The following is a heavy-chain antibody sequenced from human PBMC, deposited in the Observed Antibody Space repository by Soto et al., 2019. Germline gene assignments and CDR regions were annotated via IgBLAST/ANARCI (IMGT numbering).Heavy chain of an antibody. CDR1: GGSISSYY. D-gene: IGHD3-10*01. CDR2: IYSSGNT. Sequence: PSETLSLTCTVSGGSISSYYWTWIRQPAGKGLEWIGRIYSSGNTNDNPSLKSRVTMSVDTSKNQFSLMLSSVTAADTAVYYCARGSGYGMDVWGQGTTVTVSS. V-gene: IGHV4-4*07. J-gene: IGHJ6*02. CDR3: ARGSGYGMDV.